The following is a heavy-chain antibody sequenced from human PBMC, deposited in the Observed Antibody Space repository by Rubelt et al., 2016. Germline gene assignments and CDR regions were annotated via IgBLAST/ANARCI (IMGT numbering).Heavy chain of an antibody. CDR3: AKVLGYSSSSSYYYYGMDV. D-gene: IGHD6-6*01. V-gene: IGHV3-30*02. Sequence: ADSVKGRFTISRDNSKNTLYLQMNSLRAEDTAVYYCAKVLGYSSSSSYYYYGMDVWGQGTTVTVSS. J-gene: IGHJ6*02.